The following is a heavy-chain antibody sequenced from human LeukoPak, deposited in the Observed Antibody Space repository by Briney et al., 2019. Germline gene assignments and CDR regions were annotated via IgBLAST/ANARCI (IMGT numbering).Heavy chain of an antibody. D-gene: IGHD2-2*01. V-gene: IGHV3-23*01. CDR2: ISGSGGST. CDR3: AKARVCSSTSCPLGP. J-gene: IGHJ5*02. CDR1: GFTFSSYA. Sequence: GGSLRLSCAASGFTFSSYAMSWVRQAPGKGLEWVSAISGSGGSTYYADSVKGRFTISRDNSKNTLYLQMNSLRAVDTAVYYCAKARVCSSTSCPLGPWGQGTLVTVSS.